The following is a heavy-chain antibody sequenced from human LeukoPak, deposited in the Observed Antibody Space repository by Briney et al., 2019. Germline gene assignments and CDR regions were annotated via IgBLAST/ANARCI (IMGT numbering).Heavy chain of an antibody. V-gene: IGHV4-31*03. CDR1: GGSISTDGYY. D-gene: IGHD2-21*02. CDR3: ARAGVVVTANGGCDWFDP. Sequence: PSQTLSLTCSVSGGSISTDGYYWSWIRQHPGKGLEWIGYIYHSGSTYYNPSLKSRVTISVDTSKNQFSLKLTSVTAADTAVYYCARAGVVVTANGGCDWFDPWGQGTLVTVSS. CDR2: IYHSGST. J-gene: IGHJ5*02.